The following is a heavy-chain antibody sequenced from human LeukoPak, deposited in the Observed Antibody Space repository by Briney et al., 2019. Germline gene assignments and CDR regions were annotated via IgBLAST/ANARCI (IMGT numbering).Heavy chain of an antibody. V-gene: IGHV4-59*01. Sequence: SETLSLTCTVSGGSISSYYWSWIRQPPGKGLEWIGYIYYNGSTNYNPSLKSRVTISVDTSKNQFSLKLSSVTAADTAVYYCAGGTIVGATYFDYWGQGTLVTVSS. CDR1: GGSISSYY. J-gene: IGHJ4*02. CDR3: AGGTIVGATYFDY. CDR2: IYYNGST. D-gene: IGHD1-26*01.